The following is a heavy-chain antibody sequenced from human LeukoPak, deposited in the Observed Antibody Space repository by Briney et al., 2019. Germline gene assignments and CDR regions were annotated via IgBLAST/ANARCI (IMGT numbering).Heavy chain of an antibody. V-gene: IGHV3-9*01. D-gene: IGHD3-10*01. CDR1: GFTFSSYS. J-gene: IGHJ3*02. CDR3: AKEGFYGSGSSSAFDI. CDR2: ISWNSGSI. Sequence: GGSLRLSCAASGFTFSSYSMNWVRQAPGKGLEWVSGISWNSGSIGYADSVKGRFTISRDNAKNSLYLQMNSLRAEDTALYYCAKEGFYGSGSSSAFDIWGQGTMVTVSS.